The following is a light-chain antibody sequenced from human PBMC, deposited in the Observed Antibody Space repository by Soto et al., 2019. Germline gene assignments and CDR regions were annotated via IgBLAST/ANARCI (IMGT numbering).Light chain of an antibody. CDR1: QSVSSSY. CDR3: QQYDSSPLT. Sequence: EIVLTQSPATLSLSPGERATLSCRASQSVSSSYLAWYQQQPGQPPRLLIYDASSRATGIPARFSGSGSGTDFTLTISSLEPEDFAVYYCQQYDSSPLTFGGGTKVEIK. J-gene: IGKJ4*01. CDR2: DAS. V-gene: IGKV3-20*01.